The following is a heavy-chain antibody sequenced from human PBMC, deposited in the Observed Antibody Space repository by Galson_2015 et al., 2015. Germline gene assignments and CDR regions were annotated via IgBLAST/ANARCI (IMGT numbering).Heavy chain of an antibody. J-gene: IGHJ4*02. Sequence: SLRLSCAASGFTFNNYAMSWVRQVPGKGLEWISSISGSGSSAYYADSVKGRFTISRDNSRDTLYLQMDSLRAEDTALFYCAKDRGNSYGSMSYLDYWGQGALVTVSS. CDR3: AKDRGNSYGSMSYLDY. D-gene: IGHD3-10*01. CDR1: GFTFNNYA. CDR2: ISGSGSSA. V-gene: IGHV3-23*01.